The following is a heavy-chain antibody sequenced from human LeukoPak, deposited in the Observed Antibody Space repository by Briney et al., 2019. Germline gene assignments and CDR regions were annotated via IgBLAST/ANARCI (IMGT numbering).Heavy chain of an antibody. CDR3: AGGEYSSSLGAFDI. D-gene: IGHD6-6*01. V-gene: IGHV4-59*01. CDR1: GGSISSSY. Sequence: SETLSLTCTVSGGSISSSYWSWVRQPPGKGLEWIGYVSYSGSTTYNPSLMSRVAISVDTSKNQFSLKVNPVTAADTAIYYCAGGEYSSSLGAFDIWGQGTMVTVSS. CDR2: VSYSGST. J-gene: IGHJ3*02.